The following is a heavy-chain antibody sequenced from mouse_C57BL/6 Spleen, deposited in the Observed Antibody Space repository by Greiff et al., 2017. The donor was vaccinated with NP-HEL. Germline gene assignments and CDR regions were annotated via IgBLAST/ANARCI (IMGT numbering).Heavy chain of an antibody. CDR3: AKNFYGYDPWFAY. D-gene: IGHD2-2*01. CDR1: GFSLTSYG. J-gene: IGHJ3*01. V-gene: IGHV2-5*01. CDR2: IWRGGST. Sequence: QVQLKESGPGLVQPSQSLSITCTVSGFSLTSYGVHWVRQSPGKGLEWLGVIWRGGSTDYNAAFMSRLSITKDNSKSQVFFKMNSLQADDTAIYYCAKNFYGYDPWFAYWGQGTLVTVSA.